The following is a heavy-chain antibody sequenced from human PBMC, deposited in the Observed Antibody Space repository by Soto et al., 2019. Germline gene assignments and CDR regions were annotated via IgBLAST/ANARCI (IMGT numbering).Heavy chain of an antibody. Sequence: ASVKVSCKASGYTFTSYGISWVRQAPGQGLEWMGWISAYNGNTNYAQKLQGRVTMTTDTSTSTAYMELRSLRSDDTAVYYCARASMVRGVIIPNYYYYGMDVWGQRTTVTVSS. CDR2: ISAYNGNT. J-gene: IGHJ6*02. V-gene: IGHV1-18*01. CDR3: ARASMVRGVIIPNYYYYGMDV. CDR1: GYTFTSYG. D-gene: IGHD3-10*01.